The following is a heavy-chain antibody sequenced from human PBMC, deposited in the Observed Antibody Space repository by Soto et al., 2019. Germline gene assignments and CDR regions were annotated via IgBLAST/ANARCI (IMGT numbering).Heavy chain of an antibody. D-gene: IGHD2-15*01. V-gene: IGHV1-2*04. CDR3: ARGVAATENWFDP. CDR1: GYTFTGYY. Sequence: XSVKVSLKASGYTFTGYYMRWVRQAPGQGLEWMGWINPNSGGTNYAQKFQGWVTMTRDTSISTAYMELSRLRSDDTAVYYCARGVAATENWFDPWGQGTLVTVSS. J-gene: IGHJ5*02. CDR2: INPNSGGT.